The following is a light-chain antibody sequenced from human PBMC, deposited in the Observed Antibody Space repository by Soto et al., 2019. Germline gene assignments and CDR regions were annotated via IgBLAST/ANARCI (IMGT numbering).Light chain of an antibody. V-gene: IGKV1-13*02. CDR2: DVS. Sequence: AIQVTQSPSSLSASVGDRVTMTCRASQDIRGALAWYQQKSGKPPNLLIYDVSTLEGGVPSRFSGSGSGTEFTLTISSLQPEDFGTYNCEQFNSFSLTFGHGTRLEIK. CDR3: EQFNSFSLT. CDR1: QDIRGA. J-gene: IGKJ5*01.